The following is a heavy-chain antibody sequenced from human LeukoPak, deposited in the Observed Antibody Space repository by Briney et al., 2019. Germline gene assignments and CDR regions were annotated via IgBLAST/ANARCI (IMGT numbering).Heavy chain of an antibody. CDR2: IKSKTDGGTT. CDR1: GFTFSSYS. Sequence: PGGSLRLSCAASGFTFSSYSMNWVRQAPGKGLEWVGRIKSKTDGGTTDYAAPVKGRFTISRDDSKNTLYLQMNSLKTEDTAVYYCTTDPQWLSQYWFDPWGQGTLVTVSS. D-gene: IGHD5-12*01. J-gene: IGHJ5*02. V-gene: IGHV3-15*01. CDR3: TTDPQWLSQYWFDP.